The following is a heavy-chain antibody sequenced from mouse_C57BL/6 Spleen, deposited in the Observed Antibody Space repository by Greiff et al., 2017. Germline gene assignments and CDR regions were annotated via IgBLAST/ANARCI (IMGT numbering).Heavy chain of an antibody. Sequence: QVHVKQSGAELVKPGASVKISCKASGYAFSSYWMNWVKQRPGKGLEWIGQIYPGDGDTNYNGKFKGKATLTADKSSSTAYMQLSSLTSEDSAVYFYSRKTTIDFDYWGQGTTLTVSS. J-gene: IGHJ2*01. CDR1: GYAFSSYW. D-gene: IGHD1-1*01. CDR2: IYPGDGDT. CDR3: SRKTTIDFDY. V-gene: IGHV1-80*01.